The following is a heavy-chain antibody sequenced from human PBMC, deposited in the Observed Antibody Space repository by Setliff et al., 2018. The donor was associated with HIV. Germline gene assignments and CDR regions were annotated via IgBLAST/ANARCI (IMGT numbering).Heavy chain of an antibody. D-gene: IGHD3-16*01. CDR2: ITGSGSRI. CDR1: GFTFSSYG. CDR3: ARDEATGGVDY. Sequence: GGSLRLSCAASGFTFSSYGMNWVRQAPGKGLEWVSYITGSGSRIYYADSVKGRFTISRDNAKNSVYLQMNSLRAEDTAVYYCARDEATGGVDYWGQGTLVTVSS. V-gene: IGHV3-48*03. J-gene: IGHJ4*02.